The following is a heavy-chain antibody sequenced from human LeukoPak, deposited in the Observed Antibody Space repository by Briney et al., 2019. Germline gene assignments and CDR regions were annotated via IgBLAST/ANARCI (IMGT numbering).Heavy chain of an antibody. CDR2: IYSGGST. V-gene: IGHV3-66*02. J-gene: IGHJ4*02. CDR3: ARDDSGSYRFDY. D-gene: IGHD1-26*01. CDR1: GFTVSSNY. Sequence: GGSLRLSCAASGFTVSSNYMSWVRQAPGKGLEWVSVIYSGGSTYYADSVKGQFTISRDNSKNTLYLQMNSLRAEDTAVYYCARDDSGSYRFDYWGQGTLVTVSS.